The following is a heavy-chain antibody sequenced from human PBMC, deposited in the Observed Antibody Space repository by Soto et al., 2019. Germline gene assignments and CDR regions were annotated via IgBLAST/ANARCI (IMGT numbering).Heavy chain of an antibody. CDR1: GGSISSGGYY. Sequence: SETLSLTCTVSGGSISSGGYYWSWIRQHPGKGLEWIGYIYYSGSTYYNPSLKSRVTISVDTSKNQFSLKLSSVTAADTAVYYCARSPTNYYDILTGYYRWFDPWGQGTLVTVSS. J-gene: IGHJ5*02. D-gene: IGHD3-9*01. V-gene: IGHV4-31*03. CDR2: IYYSGST. CDR3: ARSPTNYYDILTGYYRWFDP.